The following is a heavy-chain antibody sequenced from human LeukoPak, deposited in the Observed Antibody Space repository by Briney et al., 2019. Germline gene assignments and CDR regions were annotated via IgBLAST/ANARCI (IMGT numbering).Heavy chain of an antibody. CDR2: IHYSGNT. J-gene: IGHJ5*02. V-gene: IGHV4-31*03. Sequence: SQTLSLTCTVSGGSMSSGDYFWNWIRQFPGKGLEWIGYIHYSGNTYYNSSPESRVTISLSTSQNLFSLRLSSVIAADTAVYYCARSEVSIYGVAPNWFDPWGQGTLVTVSS. D-gene: IGHD3-3*02. CDR1: GGSMSSGDYF. CDR3: ARSEVSIYGVAPNWFDP.